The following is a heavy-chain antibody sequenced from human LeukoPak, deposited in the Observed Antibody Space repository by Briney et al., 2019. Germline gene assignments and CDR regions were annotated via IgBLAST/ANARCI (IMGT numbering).Heavy chain of an antibody. CDR1: GFTVSSNY. D-gene: IGHD3-10*01. Sequence: GGSLRLSCAASGFTVSSNYMSWVRQAPGKGLEWVSVIYSGGGTYYADSVKGRFTISRDNSKNTLYLQMNSLRAEDTAVYYCARDSLWFGELLYFDYWGQGTLVTVSS. V-gene: IGHV3-66*02. CDR2: IYSGGGT. J-gene: IGHJ4*02. CDR3: ARDSLWFGELLYFDY.